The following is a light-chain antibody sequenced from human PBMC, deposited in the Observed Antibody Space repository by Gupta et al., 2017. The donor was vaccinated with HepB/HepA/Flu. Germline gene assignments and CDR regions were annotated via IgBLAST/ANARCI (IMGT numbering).Light chain of an antibody. V-gene: IGLV2-14*03. J-gene: IGLJ3*02. CDR1: SSDVGGYKY. CDR3: TSYTSISTWV. Sequence: QSALTQPASVSGSPGQSITISCTGTSSDVGGYKYVSWYQQHPGRAPKLIIYDVSNRPSGVSNRFSGSKSDNTASLTISGLQAEDEADYYCTSYTSISTWVFGGGTKLTVL. CDR2: DVS.